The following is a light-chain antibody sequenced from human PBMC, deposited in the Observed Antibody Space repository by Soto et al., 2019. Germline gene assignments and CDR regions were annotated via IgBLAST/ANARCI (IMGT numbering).Light chain of an antibody. V-gene: IGKV1-5*03. CDR3: QQYDTNSPT. Sequence: DIQMTQSPSTLSASVGDRVTITCRASQSIRTWLARYQQKPGKAPKVLISKASTLQSGIPSRFSGSGSETDFTLTISNLQPDDFATYYCQQYDTNSPTFGQGTKVELK. J-gene: IGKJ1*01. CDR2: KAS. CDR1: QSIRTW.